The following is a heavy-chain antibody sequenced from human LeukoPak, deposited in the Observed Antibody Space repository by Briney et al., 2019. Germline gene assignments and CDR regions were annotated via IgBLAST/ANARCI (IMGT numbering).Heavy chain of an antibody. CDR2: ISYDGSNK. J-gene: IGHJ4*02. CDR3: AKVAVSSWSPIDY. CDR1: GFTFSSYG. V-gene: IGHV3-30*18. D-gene: IGHD6-13*01. Sequence: GRSLRLSCAASGFTFSSYGMHWVRQAPGKGLEWVAVISYDGSNKYYADSVKGRFTISRDNSKNTLYLQMNSLRAEDTAVYYCAKVAVSSWSPIDYWGQGTLVTVSS.